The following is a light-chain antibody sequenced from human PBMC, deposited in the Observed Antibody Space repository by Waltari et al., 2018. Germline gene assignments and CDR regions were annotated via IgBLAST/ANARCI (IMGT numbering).Light chain of an antibody. J-gene: IGLJ2*01. V-gene: IGLV2-14*03. CDR3: CSYTTSSSWL. Sequence: QSAPTQPPSVSGSPGQSVTISCTGTNSDVGGYIYFSWYQQHPGKAPKLMIYGVSNRPSGVSDRFSGSRSGNTASLTISGLQAEDEADYYCCSYTTSSSWLFGGGTRLTVL. CDR1: NSDVGGYIY. CDR2: GVS.